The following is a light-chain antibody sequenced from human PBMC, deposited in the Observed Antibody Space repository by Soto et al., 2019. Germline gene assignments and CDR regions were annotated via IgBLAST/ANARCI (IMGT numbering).Light chain of an antibody. CDR2: DNN. J-gene: IGLJ3*02. CDR1: SSNIGNNY. V-gene: IGLV1-51*01. CDR3: GTWDSNLSTGGM. Sequence: QSVLTQPPSVSAAPGQKVTISCSGSSSNIGNNYVSWYQPLPGTAPKLLIYDNNRRPSGIPDRFSGSKSGTSATLDITGLQTGDEADYFCGTWDSNLSTGGMFGGGTKVTVL.